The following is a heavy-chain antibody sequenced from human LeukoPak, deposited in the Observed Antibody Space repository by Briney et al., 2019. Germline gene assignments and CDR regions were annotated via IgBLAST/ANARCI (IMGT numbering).Heavy chain of an antibody. D-gene: IGHD6-13*01. CDR1: GFTFSSYA. CDR3: AKDPLAAAGTAYYYYMDV. V-gene: IGHV3-23*01. Sequence: GGSLRLSCAASGFTFSSYAMSWVRQAPGKGLEWVSAISGSGGSTYYADSVKGRFTISRDNSKNTLYLQMNSLRAEDTAVYYCAKDPLAAAGTAYYYYMDVWGKGTTVTVS. CDR2: ISGSGGST. J-gene: IGHJ6*03.